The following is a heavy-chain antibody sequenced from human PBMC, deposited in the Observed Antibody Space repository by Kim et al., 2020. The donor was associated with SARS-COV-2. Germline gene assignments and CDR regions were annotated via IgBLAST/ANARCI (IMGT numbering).Heavy chain of an antibody. V-gene: IGHV3-73*01. CDR2: IRSKANSYAT. CDR1: GFTFSGSA. Sequence: GGSLRLSCAASGFTFSGSAMPWVRQASGKGLEWVGRIRSKANSYATAYAASVKGRFTISRDDSKNTAYLQMNSLKTEDTAVYDFTRLDYSNYYYYYYGMDVWGQGNTVTVPS. CDR3: TRLDYSNYYYYYYGMDV. D-gene: IGHD4-4*01. J-gene: IGHJ6*02.